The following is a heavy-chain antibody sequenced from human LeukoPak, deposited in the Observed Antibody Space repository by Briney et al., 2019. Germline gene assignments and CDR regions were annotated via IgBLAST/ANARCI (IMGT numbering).Heavy chain of an antibody. V-gene: IGHV1-8*01. CDR2: MNPNSGNT. Sequence: VASVKVSCKASGYTFTSYDINWVRQATGQGLEWMGWMNPNSGNTGYAQKFQGRVTMTRNTSISTAHMELSSLRSEDTAVYYCARGRYYDFWSGYYPLDYWGQGTLVTVSS. J-gene: IGHJ4*02. CDR3: ARGRYYDFWSGYYPLDY. D-gene: IGHD3-3*01. CDR1: GYTFTSYD.